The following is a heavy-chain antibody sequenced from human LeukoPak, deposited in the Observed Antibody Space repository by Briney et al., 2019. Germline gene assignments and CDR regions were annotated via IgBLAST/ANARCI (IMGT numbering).Heavy chain of an antibody. J-gene: IGHJ5*02. CDR2: INHSGST. Sequence: SETLSLTCTVSGGSISSYYWSWIRQPPGKGLEWIGEINHSGSTNYNPSLKSRVTISVDTSKNQFSLKLSSVTAADTAVYYCARLTRGSYGDWFDPWGQGTLVTVSS. CDR3: ARLTRGSYGDWFDP. CDR1: GGSISSYY. D-gene: IGHD1-26*01. V-gene: IGHV4-34*01.